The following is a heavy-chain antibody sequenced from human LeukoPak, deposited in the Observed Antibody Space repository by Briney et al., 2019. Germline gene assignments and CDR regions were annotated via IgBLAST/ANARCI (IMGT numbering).Heavy chain of an antibody. Sequence: GASVKVSCKASGYTFTSYYMHWVRQAPGQGLEWMGVINPSDGSTRYAQKFQGRVTMTRDTSTSTVYMELSSLRSEDTDVYYCAREKAEGGVDYWGQGTLVTVSS. CDR2: INPSDGST. V-gene: IGHV1-46*01. CDR1: GYTFTSYY. D-gene: IGHD3-16*01. CDR3: AREKAEGGVDY. J-gene: IGHJ4*02.